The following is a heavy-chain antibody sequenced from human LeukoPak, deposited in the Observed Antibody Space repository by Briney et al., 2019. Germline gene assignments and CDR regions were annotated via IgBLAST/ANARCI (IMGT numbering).Heavy chain of an antibody. CDR3: AKTVTVTTSAFDI. Sequence: SETLSLTCTVSGDFITSYYWGWIRQPPGKGLEWMGTIYHSGSTYYNPSLKSRVTISVDTSKNQFSLKLSSVTAADTAVYYCAKTVTVTTSAFDIWGQGTMVTVSS. D-gene: IGHD4-17*01. J-gene: IGHJ3*02. CDR2: IYHSGST. V-gene: IGHV4-38-2*02. CDR1: GDFITSYY.